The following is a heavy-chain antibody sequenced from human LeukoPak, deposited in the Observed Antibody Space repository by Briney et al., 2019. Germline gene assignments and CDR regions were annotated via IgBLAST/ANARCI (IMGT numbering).Heavy chain of an antibody. Sequence: GGSLRLSCAASGFTFSSYWMSWVRQAPGKGLEWVANIKQDGSGKYYVDSVKGRFTISRDNAKNSLYLQMNSLRAEDTAVYYCARDRSSSWYPEYWFDPWGQGTLVTVSS. D-gene: IGHD6-13*01. V-gene: IGHV3-7*04. CDR2: IKQDGSGK. J-gene: IGHJ5*02. CDR1: GFTFSSYW. CDR3: ARDRSSSWYPEYWFDP.